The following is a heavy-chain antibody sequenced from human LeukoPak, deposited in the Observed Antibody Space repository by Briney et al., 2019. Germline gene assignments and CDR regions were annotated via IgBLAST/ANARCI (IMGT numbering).Heavy chain of an antibody. CDR1: GFTFSSYA. Sequence: GGSLRLSCAASGFTFSSYAMSWVRQAPGKGLEWVSVISGSGDSTYYADSVKGRFTISRDNSKNTLYLQMNSLRAEDTAVYYCAKYLDLGKSAFDYWGQGTLVTVSS. V-gene: IGHV3-23*01. J-gene: IGHJ4*02. CDR3: AKYLDLGKSAFDY. CDR2: ISGSGDST.